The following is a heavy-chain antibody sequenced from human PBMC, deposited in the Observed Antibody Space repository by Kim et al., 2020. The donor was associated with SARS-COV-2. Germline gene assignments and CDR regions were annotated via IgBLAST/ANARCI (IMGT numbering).Heavy chain of an antibody. J-gene: IGHJ4*02. CDR2: IRSKRYGETT. CDR1: GLNFGDYA. CDR3: TSGPYYYDSAAYYHDY. Sequence: GGSLRLSCTTSGLNFGDYAMSWFRQAPGKGLEWVAFIRSKRYGETTEYAASVKGRFTISRDDSKRIAYLQMNGLKTEATAVYYCTSGPYYYDSAAYYHDYWGQGTLFTVSS. V-gene: IGHV3-49*03. D-gene: IGHD3-22*01.